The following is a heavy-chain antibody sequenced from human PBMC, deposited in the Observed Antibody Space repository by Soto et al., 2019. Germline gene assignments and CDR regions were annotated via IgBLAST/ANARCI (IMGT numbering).Heavy chain of an antibody. CDR2: IYYTGST. Sequence: SETLSLTCTVSGDSISSDYWNWIRQPPGKGLEWIGYIYYTGSTNYNPSLKSRVTISLSTSKNQFSLKLSSVTAADTAVYYCASETYGDYVGYFDPWGQGIQVTVSS. CDR3: ASETYGDYVGYFDP. J-gene: IGHJ5*02. CDR1: GDSISSDY. V-gene: IGHV4-59*01. D-gene: IGHD4-17*01.